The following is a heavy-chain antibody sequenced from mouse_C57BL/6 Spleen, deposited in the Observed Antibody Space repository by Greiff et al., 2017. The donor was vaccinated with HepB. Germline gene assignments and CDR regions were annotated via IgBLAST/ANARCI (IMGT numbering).Heavy chain of an antibody. CDR1: GFTFSDYY. J-gene: IGHJ4*01. D-gene: IGHD2-3*01. CDR2: INYDGSST. CDR3: ARDRVYDGYYYAMDY. V-gene: IGHV5-16*01. Sequence: EVQVVESEGGLVQPGSSMKLSCTASGFTFSDYYMAWVRQVPEKGLEWVANINYDGSSTYYLDSLKSRFIISRDNAKNILYLQMSRLKSEDTATYYCARDRVYDGYYYAMDYWGQGTSVTVSS.